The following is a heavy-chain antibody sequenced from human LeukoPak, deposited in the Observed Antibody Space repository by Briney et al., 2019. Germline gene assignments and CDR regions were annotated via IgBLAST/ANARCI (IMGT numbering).Heavy chain of an antibody. D-gene: IGHD6-13*01. CDR1: GFIFSEYY. CDR3: ARVGGSRPFDY. J-gene: IGHJ4*02. CDR2: ISSSSSNT. V-gene: IGHV3-11*06. Sequence: PGGSLRLSCAASGFIFSEYYMSWVRQAPGKGLEWVSYISSSSSNTNYADSVKGRFTVARDNAKNSLYLQMNSLRAEDTAIYYCARVGGSRPFDYWGQGTLVTVSS.